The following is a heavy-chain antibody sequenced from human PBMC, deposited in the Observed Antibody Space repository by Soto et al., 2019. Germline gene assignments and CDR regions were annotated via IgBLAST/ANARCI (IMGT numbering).Heavy chain of an antibody. CDR1: GYTFTNYG. D-gene: IGHD4-17*01. Sequence: QVQLVQSGTEVRKPGASVKVSCKASGYTFTNYGINWVRQAPGQGLEWMGWISTYNVNTYYAQKFKGRATLTTDTSTNTAYMELRSLTFDDTAVYYCARALTVTTSLDLWGLGTLVTVSS. V-gene: IGHV1-18*04. J-gene: IGHJ5*02. CDR2: ISTYNVNT. CDR3: ARALTVTTSLDL.